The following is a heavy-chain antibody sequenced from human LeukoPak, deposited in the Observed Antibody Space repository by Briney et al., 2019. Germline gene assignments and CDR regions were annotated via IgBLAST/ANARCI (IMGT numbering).Heavy chain of an antibody. V-gene: IGHV3-23*01. J-gene: IGHJ4*02. Sequence: GGSLRLSCAASGFTFSSYAMSWVRQAPGKGLEWVSAISGSGGSTYYADSAKGRFTISRDNSKNTLYLQMNSLRAEDTAVYYCAKAGEEVLLWFGELLYPDYWGQGTLVTVSS. CDR2: ISGSGGST. CDR3: AKAGEEVLLWFGELLYPDY. D-gene: IGHD3-10*01. CDR1: GFTFSSYA.